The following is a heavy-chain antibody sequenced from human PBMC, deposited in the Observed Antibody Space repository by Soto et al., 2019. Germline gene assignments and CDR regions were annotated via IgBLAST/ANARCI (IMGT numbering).Heavy chain of an antibody. J-gene: IGHJ6*02. CDR1: GDTISTGGYS. CDR2: TYHSGNP. CDR3: ARGPRAPPPHDYGMDV. Sequence: SETLSLTCGVSGDTISTGGYSWAWIRQPPGKALEWIGHTYHSGNPYYNPSLKSRVIISVDRSKNQFSLKVSSVTAADTAVYFCARGPRAPPPHDYGMDVWGQGTTVTVSS. V-gene: IGHV4-30-2*01.